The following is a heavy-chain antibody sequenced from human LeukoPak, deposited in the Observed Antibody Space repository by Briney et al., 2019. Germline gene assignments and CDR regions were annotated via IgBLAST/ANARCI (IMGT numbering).Heavy chain of an antibody. CDR2: IKQDGSEK. CDR1: GFTFSSYW. D-gene: IGHD5-24*01. J-gene: IGHJ4*02. V-gene: IGHV3-7*01. Sequence: PGGSLRLSCAASGFTFSSYWMSWVRQAPGKGLEWVANIKQDGSEKYYVDSVKGRFTISRDNAKNSLYLQMNSLRAEDTAVYYCARGKGQRWLQLSCDYWGQGTLVTVSS. CDR3: ARGKGQRWLQLSCDY.